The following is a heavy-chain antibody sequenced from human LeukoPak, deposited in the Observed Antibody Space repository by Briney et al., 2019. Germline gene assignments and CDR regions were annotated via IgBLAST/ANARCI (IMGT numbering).Heavy chain of an antibody. D-gene: IGHD3-16*01. CDR1: GGTFSSYA. Sequence: GSSVKVSCRASGGTFSSYAISWVRQAPGQGLEWMGGIIPIFGTANYAQKFQGRVTITADESTSTAYMELSSLRSDDTAVYYCARGGEDPSLFDYWGQGTLVTVSS. V-gene: IGHV1-69*01. CDR3: ARGGEDPSLFDY. CDR2: IIPIFGTA. J-gene: IGHJ4*02.